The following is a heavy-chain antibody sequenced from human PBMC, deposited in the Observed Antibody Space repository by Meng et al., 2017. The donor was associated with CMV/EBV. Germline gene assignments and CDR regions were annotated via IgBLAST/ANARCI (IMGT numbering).Heavy chain of an antibody. Sequence: GGSLRLSCAASGFTFSSYAMHWVRQAPGKGLEWVAVISYDGSNKYYADSVKGRFTISRDNSKNTLYLQMNSLRAEDTAVYYCARARSSRGNWFDPWGQGTLVTVSS. J-gene: IGHJ5*02. CDR3: ARARSSRGNWFDP. V-gene: IGHV3-30-3*01. CDR1: GFTFSSYA. D-gene: IGHD3-22*01. CDR2: ISYDGSNK.